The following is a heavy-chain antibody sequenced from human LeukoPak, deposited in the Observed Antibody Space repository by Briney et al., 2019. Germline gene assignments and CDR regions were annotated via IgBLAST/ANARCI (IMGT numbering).Heavy chain of an antibody. CDR2: IYYSGST. D-gene: IGHD3-22*01. V-gene: IGHV4-59*08. J-gene: IGHJ4*02. CDR1: GGSISSYY. Sequence: SETLSLTCTVSGGSISSYYWSWIRQPPGKGLEWIGYIYYSGSTNYNPSLKSRVTISVDTSKNQFSLKLSSVTAADTAVYYCARQGSSSGHDYWGQGTLVTVSS. CDR3: ARQGSSSGHDY.